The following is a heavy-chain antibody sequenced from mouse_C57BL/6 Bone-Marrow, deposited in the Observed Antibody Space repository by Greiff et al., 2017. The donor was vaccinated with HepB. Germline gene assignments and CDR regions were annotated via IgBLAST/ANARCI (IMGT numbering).Heavy chain of an antibody. CDR2: IYPRDGST. V-gene: IGHV1-78*01. Sequence: QVQLKESGAELMKPGASVKLSCKVSGYTFTDHTIHWMKQRPEQGLEWIGYIYPRDGSTKYNEKFKGKATLTADKSSSTAYMQLNSLTSEDSAVYFCARGYYGSRTLFDYWGQGTTLTVSS. J-gene: IGHJ2*01. D-gene: IGHD1-1*01. CDR3: ARGYYGSRTLFDY. CDR1: GYTFTDHT.